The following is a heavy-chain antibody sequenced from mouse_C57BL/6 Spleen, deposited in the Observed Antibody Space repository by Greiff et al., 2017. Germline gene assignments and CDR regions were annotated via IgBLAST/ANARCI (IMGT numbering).Heavy chain of an antibody. CDR2: INPNNGGT. V-gene: IGHV1-26*01. CDR1: GYTFTDYY. D-gene: IGHD1-1*02. CDR3: ARWWGD. Sequence: EVQLQQSGPELVKPGASVKISCKASGYTFTDYYMNWVKQSHGKSLEWIGDINPNNGGTSYNQKFKGKATLTVDKSSSTAYMELRSLTSEDSAVYYCARWWGDWGQGTTLSVST. J-gene: IGHJ2*01.